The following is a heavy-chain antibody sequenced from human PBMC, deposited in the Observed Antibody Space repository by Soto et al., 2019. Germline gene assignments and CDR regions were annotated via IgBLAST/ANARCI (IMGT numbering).Heavy chain of an antibody. J-gene: IGHJ3*01. D-gene: IGHD4-17*01. V-gene: IGHV4-59*01. CDR2: IYYSGST. Sequence: QVQLQESGPGLVKPSETLSLTCTVSNGSIINYYWSWIRQPPGKGLEWIGFIYYSGSTNYNPYLKGRVTMSVDMSRNQLSLKLNSVTAADTAVYYCASRVTLATTTGDAFDLWGQGTMVTASS. CDR3: ASRVTLATTTGDAFDL. CDR1: NGSIINYY.